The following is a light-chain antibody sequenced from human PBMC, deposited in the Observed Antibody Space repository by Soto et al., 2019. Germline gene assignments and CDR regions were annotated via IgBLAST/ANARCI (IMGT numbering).Light chain of an antibody. J-gene: IGKJ4*01. V-gene: IGKV1-8*01. CDR3: QQYYSYPLT. CDR2: AAS. CDR1: QGISSY. Sequence: AIRMTQYPSSFSASTGDRVTITCRASQGISSYLAWYQQKPGKAPKLLSYAASTLQSGVPSRFSGSVSGTDFTLTISCLQSEDFATYYCQQYYSYPLTFGGGTKVEIK.